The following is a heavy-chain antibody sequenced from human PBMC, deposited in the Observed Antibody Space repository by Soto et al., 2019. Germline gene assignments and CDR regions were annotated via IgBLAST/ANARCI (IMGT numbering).Heavy chain of an antibody. CDR2: ISYDGSNK. D-gene: IGHD3-22*01. V-gene: IGHV3-30*18. Sequence: GGSLRLSCAASGFTFSSYGMHWVRQAPGKGLEWVAVISYDGSNKYYADSVKGRFTISRDNSKNTLYLQMNSLRAEDTAVYCCAKGEGYYYDSSGYYYWGQGTLVTVSS. CDR3: AKGEGYYYDSSGYYY. J-gene: IGHJ4*02. CDR1: GFTFSSYG.